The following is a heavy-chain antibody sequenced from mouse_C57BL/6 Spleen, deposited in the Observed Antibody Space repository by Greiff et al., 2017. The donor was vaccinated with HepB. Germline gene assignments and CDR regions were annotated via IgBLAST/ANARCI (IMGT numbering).Heavy chain of an antibody. V-gene: IGHV10-1*01. CDR3: VGTGTGYAMDY. J-gene: IGHJ4*01. Sequence: EVKLVESGGGLVQPKGSLKLSCAASGFSFNTYAMNWVRQAPGKGLEWVARIRSKSNNYATYYADSVKDRFTISRDDSESMLYLQMNNLKTEDTAMYYCVGTGTGYAMDYWGQGTSVTVSS. CDR2: IRSKSNNYAT. D-gene: IGHD4-1*01. CDR1: GFSFNTYA.